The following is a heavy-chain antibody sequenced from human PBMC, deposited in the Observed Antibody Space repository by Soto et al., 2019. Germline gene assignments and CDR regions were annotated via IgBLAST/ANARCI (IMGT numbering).Heavy chain of an antibody. Sequence: QVQLQESGPGPVKPSETLSLTCTVSGGSISSYYWSWIRQPPGKGLEWIGYIYYSGSTNYNPSLKSRVTISVDTSENQFSLKLSSVTAADTAVYYCARAGSPYSSSWYGRFDPWGQGTLVTVSS. J-gene: IGHJ5*02. CDR1: GGSISSYY. V-gene: IGHV4-59*01. CDR2: IYYSGST. CDR3: ARAGSPYSSSWYGRFDP. D-gene: IGHD6-13*01.